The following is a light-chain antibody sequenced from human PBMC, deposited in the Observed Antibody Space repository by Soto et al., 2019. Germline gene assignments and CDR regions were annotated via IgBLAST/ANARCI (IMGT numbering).Light chain of an antibody. V-gene: IGKV1-12*01. CDR3: QQSNSFPLT. CDR2: AAS. CDR1: QDISSW. J-gene: IGKJ4*01. Sequence: DIQMTQSPSSVSASVGDRVTITCRASQDISSWLAWYQQKPGKAPELLIYAASSLHSGVPSRFSGSGSGTDFTLTISSLQPEDFATYYCQQSNSFPLTFGGGTKVEIK.